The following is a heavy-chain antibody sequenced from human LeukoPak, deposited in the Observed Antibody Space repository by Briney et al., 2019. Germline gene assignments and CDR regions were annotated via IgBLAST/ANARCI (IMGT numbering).Heavy chain of an antibody. Sequence: SETLSLTCTASGGSISSYYWSWLRQPPGKGLEWIGYIYYSGSTNYNPSLKSRVTISVDTSKNQFSLKLSSVTAADTAVYYCARAGYSYEPFGYWGQGTLVTVSS. J-gene: IGHJ4*02. CDR1: GGSISSYY. V-gene: IGHV4-59*01. D-gene: IGHD5-18*01. CDR2: IYYSGST. CDR3: ARAGYSYEPFGY.